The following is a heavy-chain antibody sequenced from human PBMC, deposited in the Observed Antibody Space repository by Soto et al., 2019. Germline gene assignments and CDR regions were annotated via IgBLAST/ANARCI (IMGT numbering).Heavy chain of an antibody. Sequence: QVQLVESGGGVVQPGRSLRLSCAASGFTFSSYGMHWVRQAPGKGLEWVAVIWYDGSNKYYADSVKGRFTISRDNSKNTLYPQINRLRARDTAVYYCAKGVVVFESWGQGTLVTVSS. D-gene: IGHD3-22*01. CDR1: GFTFSSYG. V-gene: IGHV3-33*06. CDR2: IWYDGSNK. CDR3: AKGVVVFES. J-gene: IGHJ4*02.